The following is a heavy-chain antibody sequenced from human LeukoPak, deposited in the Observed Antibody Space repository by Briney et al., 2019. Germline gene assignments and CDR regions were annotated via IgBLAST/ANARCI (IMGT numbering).Heavy chain of an antibody. V-gene: IGHV3-66*01. Sequence: GESLRLSCAASGFTVSSNSMSWVRQAPGKGLEWVSVIYSAGSTYYADSGKGRFTISRDNSKNTLYLQMNSLRAEDTAVYYCARSTAYSSSWTLDYWGQGTLITVSS. D-gene: IGHD6-13*01. CDR3: ARSTAYSSSWTLDY. J-gene: IGHJ4*02. CDR1: GFTVSSNS. CDR2: IYSAGST.